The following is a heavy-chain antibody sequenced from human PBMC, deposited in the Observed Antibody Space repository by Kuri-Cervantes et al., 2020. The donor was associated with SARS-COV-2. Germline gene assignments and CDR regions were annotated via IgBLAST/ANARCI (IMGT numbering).Heavy chain of an antibody. CDR2: ISGSGGST. V-gene: IGHV3-23*01. CDR1: GFTFSSYA. J-gene: IGHJ4*02. CDR3: ARDTGDDFDY. D-gene: IGHD3-10*01. Sequence: GGSLRLSCAASGFTFSSYAMSWVRQAPGKGLEWVSAISGSGGSTYYADSVKGRFTISRDNAKNTLYLQMNSLRVEDTAVYYCARDTGDDFDYWGQGTLVTVSS.